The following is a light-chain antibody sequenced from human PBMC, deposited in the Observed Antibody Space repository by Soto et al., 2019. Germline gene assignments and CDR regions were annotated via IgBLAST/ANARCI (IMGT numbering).Light chain of an antibody. J-gene: IGLJ1*01. CDR3: TSYTLSSTYV. Sequence: QSALTQPASVSGSPGQSITISCTGTSSDVGNYDYVSWYQQYPGKAPKLMIYAVSRRPSGVSNRFSGSKSGNTASLTISGLQAEDEADYYCTSYTLSSTYVFGTGTKLTVL. V-gene: IGLV2-14*03. CDR1: SSDVGNYDY. CDR2: AVS.